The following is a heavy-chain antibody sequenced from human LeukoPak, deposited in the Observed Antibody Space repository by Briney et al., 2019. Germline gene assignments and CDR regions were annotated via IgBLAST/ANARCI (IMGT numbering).Heavy chain of an antibody. CDR3: ARDLPYCSSTSCYHYFDY. CDR1: GYTFTSYG. V-gene: IGHV1-18*01. J-gene: IGHJ4*02. CDR2: ISAYNGNT. Sequence: ASVKVSCKASGYTFTSYGISWVRQAPGQGLEWMGWISAYNGNTNYAQKLQGRDTMTTDTSTSTAYMELRSLRSDDTAVYYCARDLPYCSSTSCYHYFDYWGQGTLVTVSS. D-gene: IGHD2-2*01.